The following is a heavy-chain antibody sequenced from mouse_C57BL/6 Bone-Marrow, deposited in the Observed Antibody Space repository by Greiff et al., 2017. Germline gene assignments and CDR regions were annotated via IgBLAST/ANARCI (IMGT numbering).Heavy chain of an antibody. CDR3: AKGETGEDYAMDY. CDR2: IWSGGST. D-gene: IGHD4-1*01. Sequence: VQLQQSGPGLVQPSQSLSITCTVSGFSLTSYGVHWVRQPPGKGLEWLGVIWSGGSTDYNAAFISRLSISKDNSKSQVFVKMNSLQADDTAIYYCAKGETGEDYAMDYWGQGTSGTVAS. CDR1: GFSLTSYG. V-gene: IGHV2-4*01. J-gene: IGHJ4*01.